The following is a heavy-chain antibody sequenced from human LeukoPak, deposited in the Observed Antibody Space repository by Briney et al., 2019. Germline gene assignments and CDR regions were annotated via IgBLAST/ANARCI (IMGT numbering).Heavy chain of an antibody. CDR2: ISGSSSTI. J-gene: IGHJ5*02. CDR3: ERAGYCSGGSCIRSFDP. CDR1: GFTFSSYS. D-gene: IGHD2-15*01. V-gene: IGHV3-48*01. Sequence: GGSLRLSCAASGFTFSSYSFNWVRQAPGKGLEWVSYISGSSSTIYYADSVKGRFTISRDNAKNSLYLPMNSLRAEDTAVYYCERAGYCSGGSCIRSFDPWGQGTLVTVSS.